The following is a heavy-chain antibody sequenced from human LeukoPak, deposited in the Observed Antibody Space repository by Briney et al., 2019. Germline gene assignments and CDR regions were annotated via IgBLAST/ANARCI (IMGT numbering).Heavy chain of an antibody. CDR2: IYYSGST. Sequence: SETLSLTCTVSGGSISSTSYYWGWIRQPPGKGLEWIGSIYYSGSTYYNPSLKSRVTISVDTSKNQFSLKLSSVTAADTAVYYCARVGDSSGYYRYYFDYWGQGTLVTVSS. J-gene: IGHJ4*02. CDR3: ARVGDSSGYYRYYFDY. V-gene: IGHV4-39*01. CDR1: GGSISSTSYY. D-gene: IGHD3-22*01.